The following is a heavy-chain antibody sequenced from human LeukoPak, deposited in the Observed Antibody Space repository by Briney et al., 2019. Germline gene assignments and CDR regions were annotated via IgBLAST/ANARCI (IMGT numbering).Heavy chain of an antibody. V-gene: IGHV3-7*01. Sequence: GGSLRLSCAASGFTFSSYWMSWVRQAPGKGLEWVANIKQDGSEKYYVNSVKGRFTISRDNAKNSLYLQMNSLRAEDTAVYYCAKDPAAAKYYFDYWGQGTLVTVSS. CDR3: AKDPAAAKYYFDY. CDR1: GFTFSSYW. J-gene: IGHJ4*02. D-gene: IGHD6-13*01. CDR2: IKQDGSEK.